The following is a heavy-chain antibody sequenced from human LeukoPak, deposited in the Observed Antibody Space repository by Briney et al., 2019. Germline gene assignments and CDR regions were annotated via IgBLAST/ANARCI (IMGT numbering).Heavy chain of an antibody. CDR1: GYTFTGYY. J-gene: IGHJ4*02. CDR3: ARAVYYDSSGYPHLDY. V-gene: IGHV1-2*02. D-gene: IGHD3-22*01. Sequence: ASVKVSCKASGYTFTGYYMHWVREAPGQGLEWMGWINPNSGGTNYAQKFQGRVTMTRDTSISTAYMELSRLRSDDTAVYYCARAVYYDSSGYPHLDYWGQGTLVTVSS. CDR2: INPNSGGT.